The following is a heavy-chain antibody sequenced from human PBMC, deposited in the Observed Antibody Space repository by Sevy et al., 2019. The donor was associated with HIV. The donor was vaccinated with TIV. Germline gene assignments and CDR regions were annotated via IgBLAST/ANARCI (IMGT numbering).Heavy chain of an antibody. J-gene: IGHJ6*02. CDR1: GFTFSSYW. V-gene: IGHV3-74*01. CDR2: INSDGSST. Sequence: GGSLRLSCAASGFTFSSYWMHWVRQAPGKGLVWVSRINSDGSSTSYADSVKGRFTISRDNAKNTVYLQMNSLRAEDTAVYYCARDRLAVAGYYYYYGMDVWGQGTTVTVSS. CDR3: ARDRLAVAGYYYYYGMDV. D-gene: IGHD6-19*01.